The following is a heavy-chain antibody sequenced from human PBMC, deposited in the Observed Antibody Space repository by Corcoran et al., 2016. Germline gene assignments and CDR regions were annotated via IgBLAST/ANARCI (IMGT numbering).Heavy chain of an antibody. D-gene: IGHD6-19*01. Sequence: QVQMGQSGAEVKTPGASVKVSCKASGYTFTGYYMHWERQAPGQGLEWVGWINPNSGGTNYAQKFQGRVTMTRDTSISTAYMELSRLRSDDTAVYYCARATIAVAGTGLGYWGQGTLVTVSS. V-gene: IGHV1-2*02. CDR3: ARATIAVAGTGLGY. J-gene: IGHJ4*02. CDR2: INPNSGGT. CDR1: GYTFTGYY.